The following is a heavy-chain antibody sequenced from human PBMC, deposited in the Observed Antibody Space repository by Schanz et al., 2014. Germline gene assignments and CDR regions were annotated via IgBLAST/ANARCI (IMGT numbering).Heavy chain of an antibody. V-gene: IGHV1-3*04. J-gene: IGHJ4*02. CDR1: EYSFTSYS. Sequence: QVHLVQSGAEVKRPGASVKVSCKASEYSFTSYSMHWVRQAPGQRLEWMGWINTGSGDTKYSQNFQGRVTITRDTCASTAYMELSSLRSEDTAVYYCARDAADCYDILTEEDYWGQGTLVNVSS. D-gene: IGHD3-9*01. CDR3: ARDAADCYDILTEEDY. CDR2: INTGSGDT.